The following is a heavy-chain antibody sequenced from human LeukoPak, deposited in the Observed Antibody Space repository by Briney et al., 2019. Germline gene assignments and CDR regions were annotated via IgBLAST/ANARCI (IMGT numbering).Heavy chain of an antibody. J-gene: IGHJ4*02. Sequence: SETLSLTCTVSGGSISSHYWSWIRQPPGKGLEWIGYIYYSGSTNYNPSLKSRVTISVDTSKNQFSLKLSSVTAADTAVYYCARGGDSSGYYSPYYFDYWGQGTLVTVSS. D-gene: IGHD3-22*01. V-gene: IGHV4-59*11. CDR2: IYYSGST. CDR1: GGSISSHY. CDR3: ARGGDSSGYYSPYYFDY.